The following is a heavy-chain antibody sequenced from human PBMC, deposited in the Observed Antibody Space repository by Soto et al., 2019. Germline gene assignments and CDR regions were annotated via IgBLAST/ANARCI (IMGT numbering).Heavy chain of an antibody. V-gene: IGHV4-31*03. CDR1: GASVGSGGYY. D-gene: IGHD5-12*01. Sequence: SETLSLTCTVSGASVGSGGYYWSWIRQVPGKGLEWIGYIKYSGTTHYSPSLKSRVNISFDKSKNQVFLNSLGVEDTAVYYCARGPYRNTYNWFDSWGQGTLVTVSS. CDR3: ARGPYRNTYNWFDS. J-gene: IGHJ5*02. CDR2: IKYSGTT.